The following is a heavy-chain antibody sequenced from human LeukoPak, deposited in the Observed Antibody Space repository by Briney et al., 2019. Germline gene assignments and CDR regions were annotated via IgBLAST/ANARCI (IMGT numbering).Heavy chain of an antibody. V-gene: IGHV1-2*02. D-gene: IGHD4-17*01. CDR1: GYTFAAHR. CDR3: TRGGADYGHY. Sequence: GASVEVSCKTSGYTFAAHRLHWLRQAPGQGPEWMGWIGPNSVDTNYAQKFQGRVTMTRDTSISTAYMELTRLTSDDTAVYYCTRGGADYGHYWGQGTLVTVSS. J-gene: IGHJ4*02. CDR2: IGPNSVDT.